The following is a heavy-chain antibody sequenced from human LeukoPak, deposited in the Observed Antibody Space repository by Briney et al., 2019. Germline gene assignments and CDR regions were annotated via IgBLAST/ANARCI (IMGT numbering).Heavy chain of an antibody. CDR3: ANGGIAAAGTPYDAFDI. Sequence: SETLSLTCTVSGGSISSYYWSWIRQPPGKGLEWIGYIYYSRSTNYNPSLKSRVTISVDTSKNQFSLKLSSMTAADTAVYYCANGGIAAAGTPYDAFDIWGQGTMVTVSS. CDR2: IYYSRST. D-gene: IGHD6-13*01. V-gene: IGHV4-59*01. CDR1: GGSISSYY. J-gene: IGHJ3*02.